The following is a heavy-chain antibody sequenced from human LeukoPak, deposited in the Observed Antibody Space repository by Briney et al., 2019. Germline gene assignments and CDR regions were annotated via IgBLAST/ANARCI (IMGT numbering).Heavy chain of an antibody. CDR2: ISSSAGTI. CDR3: ARSRSGAFDI. Sequence: GGSLRLSCAASGFTFSNYEMNWVRQAPGKGLEWVSYISSSAGTIYYADSVKGRFTIFRDNAKNSLYLQMNSLRAEDTAVYYCARSRSGAFDIWGQGTMVTVSS. V-gene: IGHV3-48*03. CDR1: GFTFSNYE. J-gene: IGHJ3*02. D-gene: IGHD7-27*01.